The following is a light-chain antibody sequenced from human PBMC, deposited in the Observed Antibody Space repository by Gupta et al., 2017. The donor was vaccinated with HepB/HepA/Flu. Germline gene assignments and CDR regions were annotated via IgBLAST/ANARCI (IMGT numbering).Light chain of an antibody. J-gene: IGKJ4*01. V-gene: IGKV1-39*01. CDR3: QQSYSTPLT. CDR1: QSISSY. CDR2: APS. Sequence: DIQLTQSHSSLSASVGDRVTITCRASQSISSYLNWYQQKPGKAPKLLIYAPSSLQSGVPSRFSGSGSGTDFTLTISSLQPEDFATYYCQQSYSTPLTFGGGTKVEIK.